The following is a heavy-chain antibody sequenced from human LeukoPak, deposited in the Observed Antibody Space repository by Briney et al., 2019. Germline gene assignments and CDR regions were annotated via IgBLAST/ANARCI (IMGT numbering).Heavy chain of an antibody. CDR3: ARGLYDRSGYYVTPDY. Sequence: PGGSLRLSCAASGFTFSSDGMHWVRQAPGRGLEWVAVKWYDGSNKYYADSVKGRFTISRDNSKNTLYLQMNSLRAEDTAVYYCARGLYDRSGYYVTPDYWGQGTLVTVSS. CDR2: KWYDGSNK. J-gene: IGHJ4*02. D-gene: IGHD3-22*01. V-gene: IGHV3-33*01. CDR1: GFTFSSDG.